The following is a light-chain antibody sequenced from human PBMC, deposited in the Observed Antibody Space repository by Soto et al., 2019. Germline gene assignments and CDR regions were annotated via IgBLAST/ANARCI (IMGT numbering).Light chain of an antibody. V-gene: IGKV1-39*01. Sequence: DIQMTQSPSSLSASVGDTVTITCRTGQTIGTFFNWYLHRPGKAPELLVYAASSLQSGVPSKFRGSGSGTDFTLTIRGLQPEDCATYYCQQTYTSHALTFGGGTRVDIK. J-gene: IGKJ4*01. CDR1: QTIGTF. CDR2: AAS. CDR3: QQTYTSHALT.